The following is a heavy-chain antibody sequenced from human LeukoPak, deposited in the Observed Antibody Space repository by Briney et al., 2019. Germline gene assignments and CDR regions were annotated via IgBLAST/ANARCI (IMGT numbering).Heavy chain of an antibody. CDR1: GFTFSSYG. Sequence: PGRSLRLSCAASGFTFSSYGMHWVRQAPGKGLEWVAVISYDGSNKYYADSVKGRFTISRDIAKNSLYLEMNSLRVEDTAIYYCATFKSLCGGDCSRGWDYYFDSWGQGTLVTVSS. D-gene: IGHD2-21*02. J-gene: IGHJ4*02. V-gene: IGHV3-30*03. CDR3: ATFKSLCGGDCSRGWDYYFDS. CDR2: ISYDGSNK.